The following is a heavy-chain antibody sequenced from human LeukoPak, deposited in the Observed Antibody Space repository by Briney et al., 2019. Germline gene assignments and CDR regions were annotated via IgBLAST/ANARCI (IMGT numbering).Heavy chain of an antibody. D-gene: IGHD1-1*01. CDR3: ARGGIQLSGIDEFDY. Sequence: ESTRLSCAASGFTAIDYDMGWVRQVIEKGLEWVSSIGIRGDTHYSGSVKGRFTISRENAERSLYLQINSLRAEDTAVYYCARGGIQLSGIDEFDYWGQGTLVTVSS. V-gene: IGHV3-13*01. CDR2: IGIRGDT. J-gene: IGHJ4*02. CDR1: GFTAIDYD.